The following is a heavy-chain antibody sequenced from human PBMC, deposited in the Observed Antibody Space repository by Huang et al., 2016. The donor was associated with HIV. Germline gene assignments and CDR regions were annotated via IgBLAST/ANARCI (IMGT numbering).Heavy chain of an antibody. V-gene: IGHV3-30*18. CDR2: ISYDGRNQ. CDR3: AKESRWFSSFDH. D-gene: IGHD2-15*01. Sequence: QVQLVESGGGVVQPGTSLRLSCAASGFTFSGFGRHWFRQATGKGLEWVAVISYDGRNQFYAGSVKGRFTISRDNSDNTLYLQMNSLRTDDTALYYCAKESRWFSSFDHWGQGELVSVSS. J-gene: IGHJ4*02. CDR1: GFTFSGFG.